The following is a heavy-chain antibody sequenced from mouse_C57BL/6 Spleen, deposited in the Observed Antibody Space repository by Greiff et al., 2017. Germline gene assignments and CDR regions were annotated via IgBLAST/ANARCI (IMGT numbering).Heavy chain of an antibody. J-gene: IGHJ3*01. CDR2: IDPSDSYT. V-gene: IGHV1-69*01. CDR1: GYTFTSYW. Sequence: VQLQQSGAELVMPGASVKLSCKASGYTFTSYWMHWVKQRPGQGLEWIGEIDPSDSYTNYNQKFKGKSTLTVDKSSSTAYMQLSSLTSEDSAVYYCARGGTEGFAYWGQGTLVTVSA. D-gene: IGHD3-3*01. CDR3: ARGGTEGFAY.